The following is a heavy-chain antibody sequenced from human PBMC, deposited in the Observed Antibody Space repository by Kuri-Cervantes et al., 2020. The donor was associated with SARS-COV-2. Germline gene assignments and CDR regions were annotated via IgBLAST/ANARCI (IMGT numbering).Heavy chain of an antibody. CDR2: ISYDGSNK. CDR3: ARVMDGWSSSWYSDTQAFDI. V-gene: IGHV3-30*04. J-gene: IGHJ3*02. CDR1: GFTFGSYA. D-gene: IGHD6-13*01. Sequence: GESLKLSCDASGFTFGSYAMQWVRPAPGKGLEWVAVISYDGSNKYYADPVKGRFTISRDNAKNTLYLQMNSLRAEDSAVYYCARVMDGWSSSWYSDTQAFDIWGQGTMVTVSS.